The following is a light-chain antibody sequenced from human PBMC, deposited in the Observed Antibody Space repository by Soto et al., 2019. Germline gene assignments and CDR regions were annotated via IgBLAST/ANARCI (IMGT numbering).Light chain of an antibody. CDR2: KAS. V-gene: IGKV1-5*03. Sequence: DIQMTQSPSTLSASVGDRVTITCRASQGISGWLVWYQQKPGKAPRLLIYKASSLASGVPSRFSGSGFGTEFTLTISSLQPDDSGTYYCQQYETYFRTFGQGTKLEIK. CDR1: QGISGW. CDR3: QQYETYFRT. J-gene: IGKJ2*01.